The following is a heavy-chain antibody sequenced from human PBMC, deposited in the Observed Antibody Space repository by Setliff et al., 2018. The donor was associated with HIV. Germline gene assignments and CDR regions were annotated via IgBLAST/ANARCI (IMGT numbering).Heavy chain of an antibody. J-gene: IGHJ3*02. CDR3: ARDPLYDSSGYYYGGNDAFDI. D-gene: IGHD3-22*01. V-gene: IGHV1-2*04. CDR2: INPKSDGT. Sequence: ASVKVSCKASGYSFTDYYIHWVRQAPGQGLEWMGWINPKSDGTNYAQKFQGWITMTRDTSISTAYMELSRLRSDDTAVYYCARDPLYDSSGYYYGGNDAFDIWGQGTMVTVSS. CDR1: GYSFTDYY.